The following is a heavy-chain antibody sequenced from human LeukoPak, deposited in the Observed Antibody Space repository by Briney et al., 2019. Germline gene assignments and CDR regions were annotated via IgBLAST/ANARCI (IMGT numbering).Heavy chain of an antibody. Sequence: PGGSLRLSCAASGFTFSSCAMIWVRQAPGKGLEWVSSISSSSSYIYYADSVKGRFTISRDNAKNSLYLQMNSLRAEDTAVYYCASLLITSHLYYGMDVWGQGTTVTVSS. V-gene: IGHV3-21*01. CDR3: ASLLITSHLYYGMDV. D-gene: IGHD2-15*01. CDR1: GFTFSSCA. J-gene: IGHJ6*02. CDR2: ISSSSSYI.